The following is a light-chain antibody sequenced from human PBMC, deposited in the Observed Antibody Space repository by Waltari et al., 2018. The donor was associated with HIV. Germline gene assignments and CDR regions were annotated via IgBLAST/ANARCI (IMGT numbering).Light chain of an antibody. CDR3: QVWDTSSDHPGVV. Sequence: SYVLTQPPSVSVAPGQTARITCGGNNIGSKSVHWYQQRPGQAPVLVIDEDSDRPSGIPERFSGSNSGNTATLTISRVEAGDEADYYCQVWDTSSDHPGVVFGGGTKLTVL. CDR1: NIGSKS. V-gene: IGLV3-21*02. CDR2: EDS. J-gene: IGLJ2*01.